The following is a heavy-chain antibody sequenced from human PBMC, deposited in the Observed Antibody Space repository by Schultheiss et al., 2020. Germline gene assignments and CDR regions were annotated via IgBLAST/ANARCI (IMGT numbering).Heavy chain of an antibody. J-gene: IGHJ4*02. D-gene: IGHD6-6*01. Sequence: GESLKISCKGSGYSFTSYWIGWVRQMPGKGLEWMGIIYPADAETRYSPSFEGQVFISADKSVSTAYLQWSSLKASDTAMYYCARPSSSSSPDYWGQGTLVTVSS. CDR3: ARPSSSSSPDY. V-gene: IGHV5-51*01. CDR2: IYPADAET. CDR1: GYSFTSYW.